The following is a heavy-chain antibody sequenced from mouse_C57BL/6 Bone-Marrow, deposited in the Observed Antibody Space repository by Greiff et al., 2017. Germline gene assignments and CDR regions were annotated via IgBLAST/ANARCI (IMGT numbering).Heavy chain of an antibody. V-gene: IGHV7-3*01. CDR1: GFTFTDYY. D-gene: IGHD1-1*01. Sequence: EVQLVESGGGLVQPGGSLSLSCAASGFTFTDYYMSWVRQPPGKALEWLGFIRNKANGYTTEYSASVKGRFTISRANSQSILYLQMNALRAEDSATYYCASYENYGSSPGYYWGQGTTLTVSS. CDR3: ASYENYGSSPGYY. J-gene: IGHJ2*01. CDR2: IRNKANGYTT.